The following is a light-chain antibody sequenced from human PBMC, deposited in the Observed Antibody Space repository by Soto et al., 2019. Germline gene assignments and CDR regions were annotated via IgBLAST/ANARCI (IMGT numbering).Light chain of an antibody. Sequence: ILMTQSPATLSVSPGESVTLSCRARQSVSSILAWHQQKPGQAPRLLIYGAFTRSTGIPARFSGSGSGSEFTLTISSLQSEDFAVYYCQQYKNWPLTFGQGTKVEIK. J-gene: IGKJ1*01. V-gene: IGKV3-15*01. CDR2: GAF. CDR3: QQYKNWPLT. CDR1: QSVSSI.